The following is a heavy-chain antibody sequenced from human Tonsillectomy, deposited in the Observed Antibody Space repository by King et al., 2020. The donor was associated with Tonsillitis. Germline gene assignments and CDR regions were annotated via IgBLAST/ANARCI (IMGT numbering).Heavy chain of an antibody. Sequence: QLVQSGAEVKKPGSSVKVSCKASGGXFSXYXISWVRQAPGQGLEWMGGIIPIFGTANYAQKFQGRVTITADESTRTAYMELSSLRYEDTAVYYCARCXRGQXXXYXXXLLXTXYYFXYWGQXTLVTV. D-gene: IGHD3-9*01. V-gene: IGHV1-69*01. CDR2: IIPIFGTA. J-gene: IGHJ4*02. CDR1: GGXFSXYX. CDR3: ARCXRGQXXXYXXXLLXTXYYFXY.